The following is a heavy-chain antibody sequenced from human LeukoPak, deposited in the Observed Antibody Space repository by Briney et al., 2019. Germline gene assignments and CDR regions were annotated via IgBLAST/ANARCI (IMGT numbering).Heavy chain of an antibody. CDR1: GLTFSSYA. V-gene: IGHV3-30*04. CDR3: AREVVVAATHYMDV. Sequence: PGRSLRLSCAASGLTFSSYAMHWVRQAPGKGLEWVAVISYDGSNKYYADSVKGRFTISRDNSKNTLYLQMNSLRAEDTAVCYCAREVVVAATHYMDVWGKGTTVTVSS. J-gene: IGHJ6*03. CDR2: ISYDGSNK. D-gene: IGHD2-15*01.